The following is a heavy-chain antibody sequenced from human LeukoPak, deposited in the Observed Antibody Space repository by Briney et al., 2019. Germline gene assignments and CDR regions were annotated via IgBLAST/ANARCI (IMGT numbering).Heavy chain of an antibody. CDR2: IYYSGST. CDR3: ARHLGDWTHAFLY. CDR1: GGSISSYY. D-gene: IGHD1-1*01. Sequence: PSETLSLTCTVSGGSISSYYRSWIRQPPGKGLEWIWDIYYSGSTNYNPSPKSRVTTSVDTSKNQFSLKLSSVTAADTAVYYCARHLGDWTHAFLYWGQGTLATVSS. J-gene: IGHJ4*02. V-gene: IGHV4-59*08.